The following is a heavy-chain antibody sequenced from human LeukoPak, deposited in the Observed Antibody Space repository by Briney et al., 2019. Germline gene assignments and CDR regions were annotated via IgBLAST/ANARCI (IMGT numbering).Heavy chain of an antibody. CDR1: GGSISSYY. J-gene: IGHJ4*02. CDR3: ARGDGYNYDY. D-gene: IGHD5-24*01. V-gene: IGHV4-59*01. CDR2: SYYSGST. Sequence: SETLSLTCTVSGGSISSYYWSWIRQPPGKGLEWIGYSYYSGSTNYNPSLKSRVTISVDTSKNQFSLKLSSVTAADTAVYHCARGDGYNYDYWGQGTLVTVSS.